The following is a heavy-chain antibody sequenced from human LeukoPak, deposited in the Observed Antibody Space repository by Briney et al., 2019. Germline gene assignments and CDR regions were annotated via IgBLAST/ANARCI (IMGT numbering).Heavy chain of an antibody. J-gene: IGHJ4*02. V-gene: IGHV3-21*01. D-gene: IGHD5-24*01. CDR2: ISSSGTYI. CDR3: ASGSMATMSLNY. CDR1: GFTFSTYN. Sequence: GGSLRLSCAVSGFTFSTYNMNWVRQAPGKGLAWVSSISSSGTYIYYADSVKGRFTISRDNAKNSLYLQMNSLRAEDTAVYYCASGSMATMSLNYWGQGTLVTVSS.